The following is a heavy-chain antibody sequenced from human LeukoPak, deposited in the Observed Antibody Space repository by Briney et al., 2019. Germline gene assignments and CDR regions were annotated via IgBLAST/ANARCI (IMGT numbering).Heavy chain of an antibody. CDR2: ISYDGSCK. CDR1: GFTFSSYA. D-gene: IGHD1-7*01. Sequence: PGGSLRLSCAASGFTFSSYAMSWVRQAPGKGLEWVAIISYDGSCKNYRDSVKGRFTISRDNSKNTLYLQMNSLRAEDTAVYYCAKSPGEAGTTLRYFFDYWGQGTLVTVSS. J-gene: IGHJ4*02. CDR3: AKSPGEAGTTLRYFFDY. V-gene: IGHV3-30*18.